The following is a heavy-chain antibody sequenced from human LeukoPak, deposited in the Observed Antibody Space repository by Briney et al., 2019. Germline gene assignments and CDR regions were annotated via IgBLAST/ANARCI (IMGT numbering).Heavy chain of an antibody. J-gene: IGHJ6*03. CDR2: ISGSGGST. CDR1: GFTFSNYA. V-gene: IGHV3-23*01. Sequence: QTGGSLRLSCAASGFTFSNYAMSWVRQAPGKGLEWVLAISGSGGSTYYADSVKGRFTISRDNSKNTVYLQMSSLRAEDTAVYYCAKGQQNWYYYYMDVWGKGTTVTVSS. D-gene: IGHD1-1*01. CDR3: AKGQQNWYYYYMDV.